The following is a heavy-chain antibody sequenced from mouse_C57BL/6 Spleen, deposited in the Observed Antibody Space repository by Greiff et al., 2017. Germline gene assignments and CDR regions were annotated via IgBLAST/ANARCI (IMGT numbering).Heavy chain of an antibody. CDR2: IYPGDGAT. Sequence: QVQLLQSGAELVKPGASVKISCKASGYAFSSYWMNWVKQRPGKGLEGIGQIYPGDGATNYNGKFKGTATLNAAQSSSTAYMQLSSLASEDSAVYFCAASQAHAMDYWGQGTSVTVSS. CDR3: AASQAHAMDY. D-gene: IGHD3-2*02. J-gene: IGHJ4*01. V-gene: IGHV1-80*01. CDR1: GYAFSSYW.